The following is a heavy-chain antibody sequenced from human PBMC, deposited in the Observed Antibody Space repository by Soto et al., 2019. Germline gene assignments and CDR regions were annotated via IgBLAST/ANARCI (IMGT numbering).Heavy chain of an antibody. CDR1: GFTFSSYW. D-gene: IGHD6-19*01. Sequence: EVQLVESGGGLVQPGGSLRLSCAASGFTFSSYWMHWVRQVPGKGLVWVSRIHFDGSTTHYADSVKGRFTISRDNAKKTLSQQMNSLRAEDTAVYYCARDAYISGYYQFDYWGQGTLVTVSS. J-gene: IGHJ4*02. CDR3: ARDAYISGYYQFDY. CDR2: IHFDGSTT. V-gene: IGHV3-74*01.